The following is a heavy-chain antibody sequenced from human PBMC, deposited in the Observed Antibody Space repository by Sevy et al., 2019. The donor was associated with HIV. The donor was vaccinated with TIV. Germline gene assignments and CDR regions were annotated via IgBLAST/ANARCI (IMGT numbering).Heavy chain of an antibody. CDR2: FDPEDGET. CDR3: ATGLGWAYYFDY. V-gene: IGHV1-24*01. D-gene: IGHD3-16*01. J-gene: IGHJ4*02. CDR1: GYTLTELS. Sequence: ASVKVSCKVSGYTLTELSMHWVRQAPGKGLEWVGGFDPEDGETIYAQKFQGRVTMTEDTSTDTAYMELSSLRSEDTAVYYCATGLGWAYYFDYWGQGTLVTVSS.